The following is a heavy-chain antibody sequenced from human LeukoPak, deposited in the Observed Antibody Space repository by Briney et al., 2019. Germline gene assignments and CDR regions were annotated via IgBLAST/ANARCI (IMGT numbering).Heavy chain of an antibody. D-gene: IGHD2-2*02. V-gene: IGHV3-9*01. CDR2: ISWNGGSL. J-gene: IGHJ5*02. CDR3: ASGGLGYCSSTSCYTP. Sequence: GRSLSLSCAASGFPFDDYAMHWVRPAPGRGLEWVSGISWNGGSLGYADSVKGRFTISRDNAKNSLYLQMNSLRAEDTAVYYCASGGLGYCSSTSCYTPWGQGTLVTVSS. CDR1: GFPFDDYA.